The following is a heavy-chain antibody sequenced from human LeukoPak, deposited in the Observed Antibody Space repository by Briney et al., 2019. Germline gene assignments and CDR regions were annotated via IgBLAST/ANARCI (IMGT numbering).Heavy chain of an antibody. Sequence: PSETLSPTCAVSGGSISSGGYSWSWIRQPPGKGLEWIGYIYHSGSTYYNPSLKSRVTISVDRSKNQFSLKLSSVTAADTAVYYCARARMTWIAVADNNWFDPWGQGTLVTVSS. CDR1: GGSISSGGYS. V-gene: IGHV4-30-2*01. D-gene: IGHD6-19*01. CDR2: IYHSGST. CDR3: ARARMTWIAVADNNWFDP. J-gene: IGHJ5*02.